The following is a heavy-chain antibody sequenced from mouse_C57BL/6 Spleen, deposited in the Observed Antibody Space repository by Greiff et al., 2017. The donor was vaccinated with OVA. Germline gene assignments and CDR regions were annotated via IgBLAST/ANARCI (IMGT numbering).Heavy chain of an antibody. CDR3: ARHEEDYYGSSYYAMDY. J-gene: IGHJ4*01. CDR1: GYTFTEYT. V-gene: IGHV1-62-2*01. D-gene: IGHD1-1*01. CDR2: FYPGSGSI. Sequence: VQLQQSGAELVKPGASVKLSCKASGYTFTEYTIHWVKQRSGQGLEWIGWFYPGSGSIKYNEKFKDKATLTADKSSSTVYMELSRVTYEDSAVYFCARHEEDYYGSSYYAMDYWGQGTSVTVSS.